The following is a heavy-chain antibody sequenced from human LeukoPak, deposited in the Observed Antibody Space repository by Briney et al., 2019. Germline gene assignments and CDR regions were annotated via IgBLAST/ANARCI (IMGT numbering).Heavy chain of an antibody. CDR1: GGTFSSYA. D-gene: IGHD6-13*01. CDR2: IIPILGIA. J-gene: IGHJ6*02. CDR3: ARAGASASGMDV. Sequence: SVKVSCKASGGTFSSYAISWVRQAPGQGLEWMGRIIPILGIANYAQKFQGRVTITADKSASTAYMELSSLRSEDTAVYYCARAGASASGMDVWGQGTTVTVSS. V-gene: IGHV1-69*04.